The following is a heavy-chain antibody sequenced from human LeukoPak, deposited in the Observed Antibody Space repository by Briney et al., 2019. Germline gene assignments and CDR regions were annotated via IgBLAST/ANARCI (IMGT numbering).Heavy chain of an antibody. D-gene: IGHD1-26*01. J-gene: IGHJ4*02. CDR1: GGSISSSSYY. V-gene: IGHV4-39*07. CDR3: ARDSGVAATNY. CDR2: IYYSGST. Sequence: PSETLSLTCTVSGGSISSSSYYWGWIRQPPGKGLEWIGSIYYSGSTYYNPSLKSRVTISVDTSKNQFSLKLSSVTAADTAVYYCARDSGVAATNYWGQGTLVTVSS.